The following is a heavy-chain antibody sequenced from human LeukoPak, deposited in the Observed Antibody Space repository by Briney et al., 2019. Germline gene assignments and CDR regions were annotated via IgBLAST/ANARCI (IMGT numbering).Heavy chain of an antibody. CDR3: VRDGCGDTCYPGGY. CDR2: TRAGNGDT. D-gene: IGHD2-21*01. J-gene: IGHJ4*02. V-gene: IGHV1-3*01. CDR1: GYIFTKYV. Sequence: GASVKVSCKASGYIFTKYVVHWVRQAPGQRPEWMGWTRAGNGDTKYSQNFQGRLTITRDTSASTVYMELSSLTSEDTGLYYCVRDGCGDTCYPGGYWGQGTLATVSS.